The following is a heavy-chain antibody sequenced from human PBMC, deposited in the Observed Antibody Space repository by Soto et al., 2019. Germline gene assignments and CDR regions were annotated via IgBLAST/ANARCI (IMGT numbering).Heavy chain of an antibody. Sequence: SETLSLTCTVSGSSINSRIYYWGWHGKSPGKGLEWIGSIYYSGSTYYNPSLKSRVAMSVDTSKNQFSLKLRSVSAADTAVYYCARQRTSVVTQAYFDDWGQGSLVTVSS. CDR3: ARQRTSVVTQAYFDD. D-gene: IGHD2-21*02. J-gene: IGHJ4*02. CDR1: GSSINSRIYY. CDR2: IYYSGST. V-gene: IGHV4-39*01.